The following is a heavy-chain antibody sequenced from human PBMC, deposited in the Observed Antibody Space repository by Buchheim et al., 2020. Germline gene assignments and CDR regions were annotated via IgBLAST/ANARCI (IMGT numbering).Heavy chain of an antibody. J-gene: IGHJ4*02. D-gene: IGHD5-24*01. CDR3: ARESSRDGYPSNY. V-gene: IGHV1-69*08. Sequence: QVQLVQSGAEVKKPGSSVKVSCKASGGTFSSYTISWVRQAPGQGLEWMGRIIPILGIANYAQKFQGRVTLTADKSTRPTYMELSSLRSEDTAVYYCARESSRDGYPSNYWGQGTL. CDR1: GGTFSSYT. CDR2: IIPILGIA.